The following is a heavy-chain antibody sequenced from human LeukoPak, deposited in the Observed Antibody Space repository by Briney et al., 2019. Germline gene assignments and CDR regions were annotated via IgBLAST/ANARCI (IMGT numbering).Heavy chain of an antibody. Sequence: ASVKASCKASGYTFTGYYMHWVRQAPGQGLEWMGWINPNSGGTNYAQKFQGRVTMTRDTSISTAYMELSRLRSDDTAVYYCAREVSTTVTRAALLGYWGQGTLVTVSS. CDR3: AREVSTTVTRAALLGY. CDR1: GYTFTGYY. CDR2: INPNSGGT. V-gene: IGHV1-2*02. J-gene: IGHJ4*02. D-gene: IGHD4-17*01.